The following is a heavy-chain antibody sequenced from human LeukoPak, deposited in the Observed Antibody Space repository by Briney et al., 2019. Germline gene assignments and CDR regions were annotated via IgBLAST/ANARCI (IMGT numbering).Heavy chain of an antibody. Sequence: SETLSLTCTVSGASISSYYWNWIRQPPGKGLEWIGYMHYSGSTNYNPSLKSRVTISVDTSKHQFSLKLNSVTSADTAVYYCARDIRYYDNSGYYYFDYWGRGTLVTVSS. V-gene: IGHV4-59*01. CDR3: ARDIRYYDNSGYYYFDY. D-gene: IGHD3-22*01. J-gene: IGHJ4*02. CDR1: GASISSYY. CDR2: MHYSGST.